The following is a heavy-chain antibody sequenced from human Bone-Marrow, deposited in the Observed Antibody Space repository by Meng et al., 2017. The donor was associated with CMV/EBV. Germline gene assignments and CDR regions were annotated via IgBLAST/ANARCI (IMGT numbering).Heavy chain of an antibody. CDR3: ARPRGGD. J-gene: IGHJ4*02. D-gene: IGHD3-10*01. CDR2: IYYSGST. V-gene: IGHV4-39*01. Sequence: SETLSLTCTVSGGSISSSSSYYWAWIRQPPGKGLEWVGSIYYSGSTYYNPSLKSRVTISVDTAKNQFSLKLSSVTAADTAVYYCARPRGGDWGQGTRVTGYS. CDR1: GGSISSSSSYY.